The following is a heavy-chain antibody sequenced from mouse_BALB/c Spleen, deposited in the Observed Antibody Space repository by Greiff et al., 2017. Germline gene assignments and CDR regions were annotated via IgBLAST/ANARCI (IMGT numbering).Heavy chain of an antibody. V-gene: IGHV1-9*01. D-gene: IGHD2-10*02. CDR3: ARKAYGNYGFFYAMDY. J-gene: IGHJ4*01. Sequence: VQLQQSGAELMKPGASVKISCKATGYTFSSYWIEWVKQRPGHGLEWIGEILPGSGSTNYNEKFKGKATFTADTSSNTAYMQLSSLTSEDSAVYYCARKAYGNYGFFYAMDYWGEGTSVTVSS. CDR2: ILPGSGST. CDR1: GYTFSSYW.